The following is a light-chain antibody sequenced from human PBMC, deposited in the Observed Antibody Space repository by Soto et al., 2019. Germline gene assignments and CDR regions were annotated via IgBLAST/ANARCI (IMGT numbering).Light chain of an antibody. J-gene: IGLJ1*01. CDR3: CSYAGSYTFV. Sequence: QSVLTQARSVSGSPGQSVTISCTGTSSDVGGYNYVSWYQQHPGKAPKLMIYDVSKRPSGVPDRFSGSKSGNTASLTISVLQAEDEADYYCCSYAGSYTFVFGTGTKVTVL. V-gene: IGLV2-11*01. CDR1: SSDVGGYNY. CDR2: DVS.